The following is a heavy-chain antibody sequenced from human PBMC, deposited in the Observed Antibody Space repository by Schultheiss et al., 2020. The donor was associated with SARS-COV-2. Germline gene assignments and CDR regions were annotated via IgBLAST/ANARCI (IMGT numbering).Heavy chain of an antibody. Sequence: SETLSLTCAVSGGSISSGGYYWSWIRQPPGKGLEWIGEINHSGSTNYNPSLKSRVTISVDTSKNQFSLKLSSVTAADTAVYYCARGRGPIAAAGHFDYWGQGTTVTVSS. J-gene: IGHJ4*02. CDR2: INHSGST. V-gene: IGHV4-34*01. CDR3: ARGRGPIAAAGHFDY. D-gene: IGHD6-13*01. CDR1: GGSISSGGYY.